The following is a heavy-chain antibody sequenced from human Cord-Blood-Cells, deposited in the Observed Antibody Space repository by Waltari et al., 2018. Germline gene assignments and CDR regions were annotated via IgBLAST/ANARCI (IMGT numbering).Heavy chain of an antibody. CDR1: GGTFSSYA. V-gene: IGHV1-69*01. CDR2: NIPVLSTA. Sequence: QAQLVQSGAEVKKPGSSVKVSCKPSGGTFSSYAISWLRQAPGQRLEWMGGNIPVLSTANYPQKSQGSALSPGHESTTTAYAVLSSLRLEDTAVYDCAKNVWSGYYAAFEIWGQGTMVTVPP. J-gene: IGHJ3*02. D-gene: IGHD3-3*01. CDR3: AKNVWSGYYAAFEI.